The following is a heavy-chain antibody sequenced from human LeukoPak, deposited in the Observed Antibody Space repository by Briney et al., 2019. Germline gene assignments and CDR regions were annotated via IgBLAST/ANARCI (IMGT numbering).Heavy chain of an antibody. CDR3: TALDTAMVTGVDY. J-gene: IGHJ4*02. CDR1: GFTLSNAW. V-gene: IGHV3-15*01. Sequence: PGGSLRLSCAASGFTLSNAWMSWVRQAPGKGLEWVGRIKSKTDGGTTDYAAPVKGRFTISRDDSKNTLYLQMNSLKTEDTAVYYCTALDTAMVTGVDYWGQGTLVTVSS. D-gene: IGHD5-18*01. CDR2: IKSKTDGGTT.